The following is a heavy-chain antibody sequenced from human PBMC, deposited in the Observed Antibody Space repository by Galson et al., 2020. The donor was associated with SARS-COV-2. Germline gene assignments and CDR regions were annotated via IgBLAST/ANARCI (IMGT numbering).Heavy chain of an antibody. D-gene: IGHD3-9*01. V-gene: IGHV1-2*02. CDR1: GYTFTDYY. J-gene: IGHJ6*02. Sequence: ASVKVSCKASGYTFTDYYIQWVRQDPGQGLEWMGWINPKSGGTNYAQKFEGRVTMTRDTSITTAYMELSRLRADDTAVYYCARLRYYDVLTWYILGVGGQGTIVTFSS. CDR2: INPKSGGT. CDR3: ARLRYYDVLTWYILGV.